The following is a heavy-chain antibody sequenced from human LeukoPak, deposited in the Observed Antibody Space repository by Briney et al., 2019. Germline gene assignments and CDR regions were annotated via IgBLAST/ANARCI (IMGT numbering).Heavy chain of an antibody. D-gene: IGHD6-13*01. CDR2: INHSGST. Sequence: SETLSLTCAVYGGSFSGYYWSWIRQPPGKGLEWIGEINHSGSTNYNPSLKSRVTISVDTSKNQFSLKLSSVTAADTAVYYCARSWRMRRIGYHFDYWGQGTLVTVSS. J-gene: IGHJ4*02. V-gene: IGHV4-34*01. CDR3: ARSWRMRRIGYHFDY. CDR1: GGSFSGYY.